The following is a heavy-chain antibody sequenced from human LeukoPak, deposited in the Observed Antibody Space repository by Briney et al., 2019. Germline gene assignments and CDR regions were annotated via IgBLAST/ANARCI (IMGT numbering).Heavy chain of an antibody. Sequence: ASVKVSCKASGYTFTSYYMHWVRQAPGQGLEWMGWINPNSGGTNYAQKFQGRVTMTRDTSISTAYMELSRLRSDDTAVYYCARAQGYCSSTSCYSDNWFDPWGQRTLVTVSS. V-gene: IGHV1-2*02. D-gene: IGHD2-2*01. CDR3: ARAQGYCSSTSCYSDNWFDP. CDR1: GYTFTSYY. J-gene: IGHJ5*02. CDR2: INPNSGGT.